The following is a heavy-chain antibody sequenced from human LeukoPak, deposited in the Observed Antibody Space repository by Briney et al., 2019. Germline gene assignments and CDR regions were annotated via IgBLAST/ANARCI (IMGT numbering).Heavy chain of an antibody. CDR3: ARDLDWGAFDY. CDR1: GGSISSSNW. CDR2: IKQDGSEK. Sequence: PSGTLSLTCAVSGGSISSSNWWSWVRQPPGKGLEWVANIKQDGSEKFYVDSVKGRFTISRDNAKNSLYLQMNSLRAEDTAVYYCARDLDWGAFDYWGLGTLVTVSS. D-gene: IGHD3-9*01. J-gene: IGHJ4*02. V-gene: IGHV3-7*04.